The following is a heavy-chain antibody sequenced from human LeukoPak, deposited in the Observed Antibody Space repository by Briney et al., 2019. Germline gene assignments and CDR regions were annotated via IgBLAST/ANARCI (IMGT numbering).Heavy chain of an antibody. CDR3: AGGEGSGSYYNFSFY. V-gene: IGHV4-59*08. J-gene: IGHJ4*02. CDR1: GGSISSYY. CDR2: IYYSGST. Sequence: SETLSLTGTGSGGSISSYYWSWIRQPPGKGLEWIGYIYYSGSTNYNPSLKSRVTISVDTSKNQFSLKLSSVTAADTAVYYCAGGEGSGSYYNFSFYWGQGTLVTVSS. D-gene: IGHD3-10*01.